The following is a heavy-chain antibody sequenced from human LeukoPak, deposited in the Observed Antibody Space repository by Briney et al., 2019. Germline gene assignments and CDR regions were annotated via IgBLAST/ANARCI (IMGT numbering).Heavy chain of an antibody. CDR2: IYTSGST. D-gene: IGHD2-2*01. CDR1: GGSISSYY. V-gene: IGHV4-4*07. J-gene: IGHJ4*02. Sequence: TETLSLTCTVSGGSISSYYWSWIRQPAGKGLEWIGRIYTSGSTNYNPSLKSRVTMSVDTSKNQFSLKLSSVTAADTAVYYCARDCSSTSCYRYYFDYWGQGTLVTVSS. CDR3: ARDCSSTSCYRYYFDY.